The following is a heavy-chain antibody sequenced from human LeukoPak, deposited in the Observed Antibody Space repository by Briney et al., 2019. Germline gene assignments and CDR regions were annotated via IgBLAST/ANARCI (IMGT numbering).Heavy chain of an antibody. CDR2: IQYDGSKK. CDR3: AREAITIFGVVRTQTTYGPHRFDP. Sequence: GGSLRLSCVASGFTFSSNGMHWVRQAPGKGLEWVTFIQYDGSKKYYADSVKGRFAISRDNSKNTLYLEMNSLRSEDTAVYYYAREAITIFGVVRTQTTYGPHRFDPWGQGTLVTVSS. J-gene: IGHJ5*02. D-gene: IGHD3-3*01. V-gene: IGHV3-30*02. CDR1: GFTFSSNG.